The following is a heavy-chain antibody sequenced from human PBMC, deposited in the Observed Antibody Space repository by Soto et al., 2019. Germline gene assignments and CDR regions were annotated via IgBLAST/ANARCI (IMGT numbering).Heavy chain of an antibody. J-gene: IGHJ4*02. CDR1: GFSLTTSGVG. V-gene: IGHV2-5*02. Sequence: QITLNESGPTQVKPRQTLPLTCTFSGFSLTTSGVGVGWIRQSPGKAPEWLALIYWDHDKRYSPSLKSRLTITKDTSKTQVVLTMAALDPADTATYYCAHRVLRTVFGLVTTTAIYFDFWGQGTPVAVSS. CDR2: IYWDHDK. D-gene: IGHD3-3*01. CDR3: AHRVLRTVFGLVTTTAIYFDF.